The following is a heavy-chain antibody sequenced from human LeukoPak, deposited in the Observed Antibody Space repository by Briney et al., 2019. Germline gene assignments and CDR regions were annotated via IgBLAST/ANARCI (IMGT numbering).Heavy chain of an antibody. CDR3: ARVGQWLVENDWFDP. D-gene: IGHD6-19*01. Sequence: ASVKVSCKASGYTFTNYYIHWVRQAPGQGLECMGIINPSGGSTSYAQKFEGRVTVTRDTSTSTVYMELSRLRSDDTAVYYCARVGQWLVENDWFDPWGQGTLVTVSS. CDR2: INPSGGST. CDR1: GYTFTNYY. V-gene: IGHV1-46*01. J-gene: IGHJ5*02.